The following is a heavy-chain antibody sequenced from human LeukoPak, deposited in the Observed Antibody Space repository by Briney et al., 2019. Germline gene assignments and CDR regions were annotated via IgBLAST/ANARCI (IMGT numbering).Heavy chain of an antibody. Sequence: ASVKVSCKASGYTFTGYFMHWVRQAPGQGLEWMGWINPNSGGTNYAQKFQGRVTMTRDTSISTAYMELSRLRCDDTAAYYRARAGENSSSWSNWFDPWGQGTLVTVSS. CDR1: GYTFTGYF. V-gene: IGHV1-2*02. D-gene: IGHD6-13*01. J-gene: IGHJ5*02. CDR3: ARAGENSSSWSNWFDP. CDR2: INPNSGGT.